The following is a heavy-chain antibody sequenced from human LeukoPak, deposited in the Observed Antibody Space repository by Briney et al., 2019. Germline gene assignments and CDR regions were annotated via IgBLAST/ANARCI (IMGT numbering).Heavy chain of an antibody. CDR2: IIPIFGTA. CDR1: GGTFSSYA. CDR3: AREGYSSTPDY. J-gene: IGHJ4*02. V-gene: IGHV1-69*06. Sequence: GSSVKVSFKASGGTFSSYAISWVRQAPGQGLEWMGGIIPIFGTANYAQKFQGRVTITADKSTSTAYMELCSLRSEDTAVYYCAREGYSSTPDYWGQGTLVTVSS. D-gene: IGHD6-19*01.